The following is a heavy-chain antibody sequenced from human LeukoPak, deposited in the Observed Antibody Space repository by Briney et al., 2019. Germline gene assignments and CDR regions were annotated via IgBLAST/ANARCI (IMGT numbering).Heavy chain of an antibody. Sequence: SETLSLTCTVSGGSISSYYWSWIRQPAGKGLEWIGRIFTSGSTNYNPSLKSRVTMSVDTSKNQFSLKLSSVTAADTAVYYCARERGEQQLATYYYYYMDVWGKGTTVTVSS. CDR1: GGSISSYY. J-gene: IGHJ6*03. D-gene: IGHD6-13*01. CDR3: ARERGEQQLATYYYYYMDV. CDR2: IFTSGST. V-gene: IGHV4-4*07.